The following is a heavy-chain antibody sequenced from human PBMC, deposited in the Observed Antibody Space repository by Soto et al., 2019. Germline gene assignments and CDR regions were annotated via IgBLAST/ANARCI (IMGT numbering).Heavy chain of an antibody. J-gene: IGHJ4*02. V-gene: IGHV3-23*01. Sequence: EVQLLESGGGLVQPGGSLRLSCAASGFTFSSYAMSWVRLAPGKGLEWFSSIGGSGGTYYADSVKGRFTISRDNSKNMLYRPLNSLRAEDTAMYYCATGPGWSYYYDSWGQGTLVTVSS. CDR3: ATGPGWSYYYDS. CDR1: GFTFSSYA. D-gene: IGHD2-15*01. CDR2: IGGSGGT.